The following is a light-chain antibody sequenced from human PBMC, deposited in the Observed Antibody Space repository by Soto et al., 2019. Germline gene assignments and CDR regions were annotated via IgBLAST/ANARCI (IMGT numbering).Light chain of an antibody. CDR2: DAS. CDR1: QSVSSY. J-gene: IGKJ2*01. V-gene: IGKV3-11*01. Sequence: EIVLTQSPATLSLSPGERATLSCRASQSVSSYLAWYQQKPGQAPRLLIYDASNRATGIPARFSGSGSGTDFTLTISSLEPEDFAVYDCQQRSNWPVTFGQGTKLEI. CDR3: QQRSNWPVT.